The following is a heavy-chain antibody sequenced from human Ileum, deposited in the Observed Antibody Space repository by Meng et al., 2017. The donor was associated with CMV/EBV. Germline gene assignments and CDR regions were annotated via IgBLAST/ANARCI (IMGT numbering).Heavy chain of an antibody. D-gene: IGHD2-15*01. CDR1: GGAFSGYY. V-gene: IGHV4-34*01. J-gene: IGHJ4*02. Sequence: QVQLQQWCAGLLKPSETLSLTCAVSGGAFSGYYWNFIRQAPGKGLEWIGEIYHTGTTHYSASLKSRVIISIDTSKNQFSLKLTSMTAADTAVYYCARGQSFCRGGWCQTFFDYWGRGTLVTVSS. CDR2: IYHTGTT. CDR3: ARGQSFCRGGWCQTFFDY.